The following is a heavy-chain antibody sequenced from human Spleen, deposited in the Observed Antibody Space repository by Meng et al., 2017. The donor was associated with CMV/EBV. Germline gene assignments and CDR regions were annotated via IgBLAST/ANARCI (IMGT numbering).Heavy chain of an antibody. V-gene: IGHV4-34*01. CDR1: GGSFSGYY. D-gene: IGHD6-19*01. CDR3: AIAVAGVSSRYGMDV. J-gene: IGHJ6*02. Sequence: SETLSLTCAVYGGSFSGYYWSWIRQPPGKGLEWIGSIYYSGSTYYNPSLKSRVTISVDTSKNQFSLKLSSVTAADTAVYYCAIAVAGVSSRYGMDVWGQGTTVTVSS. CDR2: IYYSGST.